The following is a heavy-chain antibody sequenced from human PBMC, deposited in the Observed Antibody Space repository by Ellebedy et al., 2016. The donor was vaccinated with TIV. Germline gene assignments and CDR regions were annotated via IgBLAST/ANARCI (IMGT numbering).Heavy chain of an antibody. CDR1: GYTFTSYY. V-gene: IGHV1-46*01. CDR3: ARDHYGDYALYWFDP. J-gene: IGHJ5*02. D-gene: IGHD4-17*01. Sequence: ASVKVSCXASGYTFTSYYMHWVRQAPGQGLEWMGIINPSGGSTSYAQKFQGRVTMTRDTSTSTVYMELSSLRSEDTAVYYCARDHYGDYALYWFDPWGQGTLVTVSS. CDR2: INPSGGST.